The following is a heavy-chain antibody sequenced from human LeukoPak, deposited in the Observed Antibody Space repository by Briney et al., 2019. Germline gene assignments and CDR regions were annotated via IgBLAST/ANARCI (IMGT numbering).Heavy chain of an antibody. V-gene: IGHV4-39*07. Sequence: SETLSLTCTVSGGSISSSTYFWGWLRQPPGTGLEWIGNIHYSGSTYYNPSLKSRVTISVDTSKNQFSLKLSSVTAADTAVYYCARFNSGSYQHYFDYWGQGTLVTVSS. CDR3: ARFNSGSYQHYFDY. CDR2: IHYSGST. J-gene: IGHJ4*02. CDR1: GGSISSSTYF. D-gene: IGHD1-26*01.